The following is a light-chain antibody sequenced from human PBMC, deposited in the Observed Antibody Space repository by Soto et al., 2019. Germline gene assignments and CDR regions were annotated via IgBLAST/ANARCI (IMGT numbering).Light chain of an antibody. CDR3: QQTYSPPFT. V-gene: IGKV1-39*01. CDR2: AAS. J-gene: IGKJ3*01. Sequence: DIQRTQSPSSLSASVGDRVTIPCRASQRITNSLNWYQQKPGRAPNLLIYAASSLQRGAPSRFSGSGSGTDFTLTISSLQPDDFATYYCQQTYSPPFTFGPGTKVDIK. CDR1: QRITNS.